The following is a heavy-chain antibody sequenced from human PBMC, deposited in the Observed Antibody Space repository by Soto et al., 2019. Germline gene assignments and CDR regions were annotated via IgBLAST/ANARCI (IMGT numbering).Heavy chain of an antibody. CDR1: GGKDSRYA. D-gene: IGHD3-9*01. J-gene: IGHJ4*02. CDR3: AKDKRLRYFDSTDY. CDR2: ISGSGGTT. V-gene: IGHV3-23*01. Sequence: GALRISCAGCGGKDSRYAMRWDRQKNGKGLESVSAISGSGGTTYYADSVKARFTVSRDNSKNTLYLQMNSLRAEDTAVYYCAKDKRLRYFDSTDYWRQGTLVTVSS.